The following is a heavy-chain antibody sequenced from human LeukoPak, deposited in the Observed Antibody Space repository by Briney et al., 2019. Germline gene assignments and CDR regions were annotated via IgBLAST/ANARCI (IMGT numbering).Heavy chain of an antibody. V-gene: IGHV3-23*01. CDR1: GFTFSSYA. J-gene: IGHJ3*02. Sequence: GGSLRLSCAASGFTFSSYAMSWVRQAPGKGLEWVSAISGSGGSTYYADSVKGRFTISRDNSKNTLYLQMDSLRAEDTAVYYCAKGEIAVAVHDGGAFDIWGQGTMVTVSS. D-gene: IGHD6-19*01. CDR2: ISGSGGST. CDR3: AKGEIAVAVHDGGAFDI.